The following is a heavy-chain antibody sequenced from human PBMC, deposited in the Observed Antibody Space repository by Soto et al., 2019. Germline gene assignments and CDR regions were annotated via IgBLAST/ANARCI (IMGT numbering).Heavy chain of an antibody. V-gene: IGHV3-7*01. CDR2: IKQDGSEK. CDR3: ARDSPAYSSGWNNWFDP. Sequence: GGSLRLSCAASGFTFSSYWMSWVRQAPGKGLEWVANIKQDGSEKYYVDSVKGRFTISRDNAKNSLYLQMNSLRAEDTAVYYCARDSPAYSSGWNNWFDPWGQGTLVTVSS. J-gene: IGHJ5*02. CDR1: GFTFSSYW. D-gene: IGHD6-19*01.